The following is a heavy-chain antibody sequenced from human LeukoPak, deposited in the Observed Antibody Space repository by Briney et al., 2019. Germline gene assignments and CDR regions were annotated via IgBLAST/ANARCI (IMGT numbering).Heavy chain of an antibody. CDR1: GGTFSSYA. Sequence: SVKVSCKASGGTFSSYAISWVRQAPGQGLEWMGGIIPIFGTANYAQKFQGRVTITADESTSTAYMELSSPRSEDSAAYYCARDIYGGSGTLGLDYWGEGTLVTVSS. V-gene: IGHV1-69*13. J-gene: IGHJ4*02. CDR2: IIPIFGTA. D-gene: IGHD3-10*01. CDR3: ARDIYGGSGTLGLDY.